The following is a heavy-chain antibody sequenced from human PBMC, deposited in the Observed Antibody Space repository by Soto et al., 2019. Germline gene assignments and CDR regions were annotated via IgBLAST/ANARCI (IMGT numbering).Heavy chain of an antibody. D-gene: IGHD2-15*01. CDR3: ATRGAGVAATPHAIDY. J-gene: IGHJ4*02. CDR1: GGSFSGYY. V-gene: IGHV4-34*01. CDR2: INHSGST. Sequence: SETLSLTCAVYGGSFSGYYWSWIRQPPGKGLEWIGEINHSGSTNYNPSLKSRVTISVDTSKNQFSLKLSSVTAADTAVYYCATRGAGVAATPHAIDYWGQGTLVTVSS.